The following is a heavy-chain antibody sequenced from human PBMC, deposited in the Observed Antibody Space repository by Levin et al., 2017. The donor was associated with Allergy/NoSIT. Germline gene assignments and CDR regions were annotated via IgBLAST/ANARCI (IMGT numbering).Heavy chain of an antibody. CDR1: GYSFTSYW. CDR3: ARRDCSGDSCPKYYFDY. CDR2: IYPGDSDT. Sequence: KVSCQGSGYSFTSYWIGWVRQMPGKGLEWMGIIYPGDSDTRYSPSFQGQVTISADKSISTAYLQWSSLKASDTAMYYCARRDCSGDSCPKYYFDYWGQGTLVTVSS. J-gene: IGHJ4*02. D-gene: IGHD2-15*01. V-gene: IGHV5-51*01.